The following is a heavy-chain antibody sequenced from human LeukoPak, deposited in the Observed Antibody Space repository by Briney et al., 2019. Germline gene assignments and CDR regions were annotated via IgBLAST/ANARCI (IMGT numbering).Heavy chain of an antibody. D-gene: IGHD2/OR15-2a*01. Sequence: GGALRLSCAASGFNFRYYAMTGVRPAPGKGLECVSGISEGADITYYGGSVKGRFTISRYNSKNTLYLQMNSLRAEDTAVYYCAKQNSRGFDYWGQGTLVTVSS. CDR1: GFNFRYYA. CDR3: AKQNSRGFDY. V-gene: IGHV3-23*01. CDR2: ISEGADIT. J-gene: IGHJ4*02.